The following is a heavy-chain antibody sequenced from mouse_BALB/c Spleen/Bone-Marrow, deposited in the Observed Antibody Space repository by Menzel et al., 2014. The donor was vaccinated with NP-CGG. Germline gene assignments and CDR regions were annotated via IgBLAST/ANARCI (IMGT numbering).Heavy chain of an antibody. V-gene: IGHV1S127*01. CDR1: GYTFTSYY. CDR2: IDPSDSYT. CDR3: TRMWAY. Sequence: QVQLQQSGAELVKPGASVKLSCKASGYTFTSYYMYWVKQRPGQGLEWIGTIDPSDSYTSYNQKFKGKATLTVDTSSSTAYMQLSSLTSEDSAVYYCTRMWAYWGQGTLVTVSA. J-gene: IGHJ3*01.